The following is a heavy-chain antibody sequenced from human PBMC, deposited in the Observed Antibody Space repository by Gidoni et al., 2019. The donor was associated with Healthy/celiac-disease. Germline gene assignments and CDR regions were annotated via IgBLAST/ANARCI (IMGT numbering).Heavy chain of an antibody. CDR2: MNPNRGKP. J-gene: IGHJ3*02. CDR3: ARGGANYGDYDAFDI. D-gene: IGHD4-17*01. Sequence: QVQLVQSGAEVKKPGASVKVSCKASGYTFTSYDINWVGQATGPGLEWMGWMNPNRGKPGYAQKFQGKVTMTRNTSISTAYMEVSSLRSEDTAVYYCARGGANYGDYDAFDIWGQGTMVTVSS. CDR1: GYTFTSYD. V-gene: IGHV1-8*01.